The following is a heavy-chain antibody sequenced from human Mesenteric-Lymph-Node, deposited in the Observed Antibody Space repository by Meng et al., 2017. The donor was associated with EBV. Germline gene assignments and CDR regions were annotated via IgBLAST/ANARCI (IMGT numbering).Heavy chain of an antibody. CDR1: GGSVSSSNW. J-gene: IGHJ5*02. Sequence: QVQLQESGPGLVKPSGXLSLTSAVSGGSVSSSNWWSWVRQPPGKGLEWIGELYHSGSTNYNPSLKSRVTISEDKSKNQISLKLSSVTAADTAVYYCARDPSVTTGNWFDPWGQGTLVTVSS. D-gene: IGHD4-17*01. V-gene: IGHV4-4*02. CDR2: LYHSGST. CDR3: ARDPSVTTGNWFDP.